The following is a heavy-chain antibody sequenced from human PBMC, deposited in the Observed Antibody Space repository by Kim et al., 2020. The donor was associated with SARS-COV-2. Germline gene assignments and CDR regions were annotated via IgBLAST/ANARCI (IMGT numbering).Heavy chain of an antibody. J-gene: IGHJ6*02. Sequence: GGSLRLSCVASGFTFSNYPMSWVRQAPGKGLEWVSAISGSGGHTYYADSVKDRFTISRDNSKNTLYLQMNSLRADDTAVYHCATCTNGVCYQDRGVYYYYGLDVWGQGTTVTVSS. D-gene: IGHD2-8*01. CDR3: ATCTNGVCYQDRGVYYYYGLDV. CDR2: ISGSGGHT. V-gene: IGHV3-23*01. CDR1: GFTFSNYP.